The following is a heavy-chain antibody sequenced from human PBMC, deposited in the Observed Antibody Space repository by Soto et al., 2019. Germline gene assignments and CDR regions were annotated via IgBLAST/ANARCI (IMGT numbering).Heavy chain of an antibody. J-gene: IGHJ4*02. D-gene: IGHD3-10*01. Sequence: SVKVSCKASADTFTGYTVTWVRQAPGQGLEWVGRVIPILGASNFAQKFQGRVTISADKSTDTAYMVLTGLTSEDTAVYYCARSRGSYYSNFDSWGQGTLVTSPQ. V-gene: IGHV1-69*08. CDR3: ARSRGSYYSNFDS. CDR2: VIPILGAS. CDR1: ADTFTGYT.